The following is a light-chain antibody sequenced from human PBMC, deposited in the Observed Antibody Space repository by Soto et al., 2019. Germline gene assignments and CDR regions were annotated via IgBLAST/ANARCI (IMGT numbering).Light chain of an antibody. CDR2: EVS. CDR1: SSDVGGYNY. CDR3: SSFTSSSTQV. J-gene: IGLJ1*01. Sequence: QSALNQPASVSGSPGQSITISCTGNSSDVGGYNYVSWYQQHPGKAPKLMIYEVSNRPSGVSNRFSGSKSGNTASLTISGLQAEDEADYYCSSFTSSSTQVFGTGTKVTVL. V-gene: IGLV2-14*01.